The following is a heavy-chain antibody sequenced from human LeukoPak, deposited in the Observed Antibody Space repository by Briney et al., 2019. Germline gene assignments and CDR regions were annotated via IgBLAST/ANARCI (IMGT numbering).Heavy chain of an antibody. CDR1: GLTFSNFA. V-gene: IGHV3-23*01. CDR2: ISGTGGST. Sequence: QPGGSLRLSCAASGLTFSNFAMSWVRLTPGKGLEWVSAISGTGGSTYYADSVKGRFTISRDNSKNTLYLQMNSLRAEDTAVYYCAAGLDTAMVSPFFDYWGQGTLVTVSS. D-gene: IGHD5-18*01. CDR3: AAGLDTAMVSPFFDY. J-gene: IGHJ4*02.